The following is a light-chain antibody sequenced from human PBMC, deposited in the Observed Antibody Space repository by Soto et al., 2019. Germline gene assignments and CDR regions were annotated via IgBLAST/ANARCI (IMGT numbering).Light chain of an antibody. CDR1: QSVTTR. CDR2: GAS. V-gene: IGKV3-20*01. Sequence: IALTQSPGTLSLSPGERVTLYCRASQSVTTRLAWYQHKPGQAPTLLMSGASNRASGVPVRFSGSGSGTDFTLTITRLEPEDFALYYCQQYGGSPITFGLGTRLEI. CDR3: QQYGGSPIT. J-gene: IGKJ5*01.